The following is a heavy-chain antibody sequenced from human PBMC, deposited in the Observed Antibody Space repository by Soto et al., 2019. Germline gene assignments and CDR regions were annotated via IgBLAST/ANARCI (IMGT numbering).Heavy chain of an antibody. CDR3: ATLDLDTAMVTADY. D-gene: IGHD5-18*01. CDR1: GGSFSSSYY. Sequence: QLQLQESGPGLVKPSETLSLTCTVSGGSFSSSYYWGWIRQPPGKRLEWIGSISYSGITYFNPSLKSRVTISVDTSKNQFSLKLSFVTAADTAVYYCATLDLDTAMVTADYWGPGTLVTVSS. CDR2: ISYSGIT. V-gene: IGHV4-39*01. J-gene: IGHJ4*02.